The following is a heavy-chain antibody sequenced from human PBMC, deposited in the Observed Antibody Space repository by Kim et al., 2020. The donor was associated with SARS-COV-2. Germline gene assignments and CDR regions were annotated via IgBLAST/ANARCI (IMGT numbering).Heavy chain of an antibody. V-gene: IGHV3-7*03. Sequence: GGSLRLSCAASGFTFSSYWMSWVRQAPGKGLEWVANIKQDGSEKYYVDSVKGRFTISRDNAKNSLYLQMNSLRAEDTAVYYCARDVSSWYGYYYYYGMDVWGQGTTVTVSS. D-gene: IGHD6-13*01. J-gene: IGHJ6*02. CDR1: GFTFSSYW. CDR3: ARDVSSWYGYYYYYGMDV. CDR2: IKQDGSEK.